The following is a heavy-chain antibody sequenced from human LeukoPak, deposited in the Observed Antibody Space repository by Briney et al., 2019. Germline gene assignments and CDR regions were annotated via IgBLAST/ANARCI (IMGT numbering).Heavy chain of an antibody. CDR1: GFTFSSYW. J-gene: IGHJ5*02. CDR3: ARDRGYYSGSYYSFDP. CDR2: IKQDGSEK. Sequence: PGGSLRLSCAASGFTFSSYWMSWVRQAPGKGLEWVANIKQDGSEKYYVDSVKGRFTISRDNAKNSLYLQMNSLRAEDTAVYYCARDRGYYSGSYYSFDPWGQGTLVTVSS. D-gene: IGHD1-26*01. V-gene: IGHV3-7*01.